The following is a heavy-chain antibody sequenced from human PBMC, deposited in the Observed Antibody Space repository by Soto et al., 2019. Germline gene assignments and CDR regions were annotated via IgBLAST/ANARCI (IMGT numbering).Heavy chain of an antibody. V-gene: IGHV3-23*01. CDR3: AKDISYYDSSGYYPIDY. CDR2: ISGSGGNT. CDR1: GFTFSSYA. Sequence: EVQLLESGGGLVQPGGSLRLSCAASGFTFSSYAMTWVRQAPGKGLEWVSTISGSGGNTYYADSVKGRFTISRDNSKNTLYLQMSSLRAEDTAVYYCAKDISYYDSSGYYPIDYWGQGTLVTVSS. D-gene: IGHD3-22*01. J-gene: IGHJ4*02.